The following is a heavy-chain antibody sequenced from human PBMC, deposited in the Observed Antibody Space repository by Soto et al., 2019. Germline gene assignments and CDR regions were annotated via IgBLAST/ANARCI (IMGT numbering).Heavy chain of an antibody. CDR2: INPNSGGT. V-gene: IGHV1-2*02. J-gene: IGHJ6*02. CDR1: GYTFTGYY. D-gene: IGHD1-20*01. CDR3: ARSPGITGPRASQYAMDV. Sequence: ASVKVSCKASGYTFTGYYMHWVRQAPGQGLEWMGWINPNSGGTNYAQKFQGRVTMTRDTSISTAYMELSRLRSDDTAVYYCARSPGITGPRASQYAMDVWGQGTTVTVSS.